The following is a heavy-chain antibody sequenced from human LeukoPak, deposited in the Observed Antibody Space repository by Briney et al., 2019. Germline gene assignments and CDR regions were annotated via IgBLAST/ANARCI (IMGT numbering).Heavy chain of an antibody. CDR2: IYSGGST. D-gene: IGHD4-17*01. J-gene: IGHJ3*02. V-gene: IGHV3-53*01. CDR1: GFTVSSNY. Sequence: GGSLRLSCAASGFTVSSNYMSWVRQAPGKGLEWVSVIYSGGSTYYADSVKGRFTISRDNAKNSLYLQMNSLRAEDTDVYYCARARLRNDAFDIWGQGTMVTVSS. CDR3: ARARLRNDAFDI.